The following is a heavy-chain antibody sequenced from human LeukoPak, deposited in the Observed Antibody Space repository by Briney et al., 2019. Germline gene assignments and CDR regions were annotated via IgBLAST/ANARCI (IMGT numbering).Heavy chain of an antibody. CDR3: ARWFRESLDY. J-gene: IGHJ4*02. D-gene: IGHD3-10*01. V-gene: IGHV4-34*01. CDR2: INHSGST. Sequence: KASETLSLTCAVYGGSFSGYYWSWIRQPPGKGLEWIGEINHSGSTNYNPSLKSRVTISVDTSKNQFSLKLSSVTAADTAVYYCARWFRESLDYWGQGTLVTVSS. CDR1: GGSFSGYY.